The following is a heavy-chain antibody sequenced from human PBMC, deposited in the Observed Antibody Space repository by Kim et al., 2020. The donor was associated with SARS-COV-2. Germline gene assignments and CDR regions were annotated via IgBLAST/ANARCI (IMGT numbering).Heavy chain of an antibody. Sequence: GGSLRLSCAASGFTFSNAWMSWVRQAPGKGLEWVGRIKSKTDGGTTDYAAPVKGRFTISRDDSKNTLYLQMNSLKTEDTAVYYCTTDLNPRHLWFGELAYYYGMDVWGQGTTVTVSS. CDR3: TTDLNPRHLWFGELAYYYGMDV. V-gene: IGHV3-15*01. D-gene: IGHD3-10*01. CDR2: IKSKTDGGTT. J-gene: IGHJ6*02. CDR1: GFTFSNAW.